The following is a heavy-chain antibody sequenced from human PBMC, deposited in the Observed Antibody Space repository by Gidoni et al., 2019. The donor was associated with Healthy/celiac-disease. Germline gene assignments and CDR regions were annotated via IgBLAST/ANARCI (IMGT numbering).Heavy chain of an antibody. J-gene: IGHJ3*02. V-gene: IGHV3-23*01. CDR3: AKDAYYYDSSGKEDAFDI. CDR2: ISGSGGST. Sequence: EVQLLESGGGWVQPGGSLRLSCAASGFTFSSYAMSWVRQAPGKGLEWVSAISGSGGSTYYADSVKGRFTISRDNSKNTLYLQMNSLRAEDTAVYYCAKDAYYYDSSGKEDAFDIWGQGTMVTVSS. D-gene: IGHD3-22*01. CDR1: GFTFSSYA.